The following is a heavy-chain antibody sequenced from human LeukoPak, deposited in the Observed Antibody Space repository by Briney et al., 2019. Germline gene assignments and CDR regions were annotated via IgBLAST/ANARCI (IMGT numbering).Heavy chain of an antibody. J-gene: IGHJ4*02. V-gene: IGHV3-7*01. CDR3: ARDRGWRSSGYYLYHFDY. D-gene: IGHD3-22*01. Sequence: GGSLRLSCVASGFTFTDYFMSWVRQAPGKGLEWVASIKHNGGEKYYVDSVKGRFTISRDNAKNSLYLEMSSLRVKDTAVYYCARDRGWRSSGYYLYHFDYWGQGTLVTFAS. CDR2: IKHNGGEK. CDR1: GFTFTDYF.